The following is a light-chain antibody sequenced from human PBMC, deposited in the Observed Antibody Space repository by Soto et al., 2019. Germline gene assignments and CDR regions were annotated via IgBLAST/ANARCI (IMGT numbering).Light chain of an antibody. J-gene: IGKJ5*01. CDR2: AAS. Sequence: DIQMTQSPSSVSASVGDRVTITWRSSEDISTWLAWYQQKPGKAPKLXXYAASSLQSGVPSRFSGSGSGTDFTLTISSLQTQDFATYYGQHADSFPIITFGQGTRLEIK. CDR1: EDISTW. CDR3: QHADSFPIIT. V-gene: IGKV1-12*01.